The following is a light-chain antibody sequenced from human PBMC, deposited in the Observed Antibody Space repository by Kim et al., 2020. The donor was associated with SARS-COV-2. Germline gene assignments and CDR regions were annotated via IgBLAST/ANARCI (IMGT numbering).Light chain of an antibody. Sequence: SSELTQDPAVSVALGQTVRITCQGDSLRSYYATWYQQKPGQAPIVVIYGKNIRPSGIPDRFSGSSSGNTASLPITGTQAGDEADYYCNSRDSNDNVVFGG. J-gene: IGLJ2*01. CDR2: GKN. V-gene: IGLV3-19*01. CDR3: NSRDSNDNVV. CDR1: SLRSYY.